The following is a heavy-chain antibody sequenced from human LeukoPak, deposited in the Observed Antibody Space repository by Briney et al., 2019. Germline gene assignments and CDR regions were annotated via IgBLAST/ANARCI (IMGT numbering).Heavy chain of an antibody. CDR2: ISGSGGST. J-gene: IGHJ4*02. D-gene: IGHD3-10*01. V-gene: IGHV3-23*01. CDR3: AKAGDQGYEAPWL. Sequence: PGGSLRLSCAASGFTFSSFAMSWVRQAPGKGLEWVSAISGSGGSTYYADSVKGRFTISRDNSKNTLYLQMNSLRAEDTAVYYCAKAGDQGYEAPWLWGQGTLVTVSS. CDR1: GFTFSSFA.